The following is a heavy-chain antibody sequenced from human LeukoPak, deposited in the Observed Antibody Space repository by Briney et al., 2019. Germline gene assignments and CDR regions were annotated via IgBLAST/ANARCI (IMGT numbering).Heavy chain of an antibody. CDR1: GFTFSSYS. V-gene: IGHV3-48*01. Sequence: GGSLRLSCAASGFTFSSYSMNWVRQAPGKGLEWVSYISSSSSTIYYADSVKGRFTISRDNSKNTLYLQMNSLRAEDTAVYYCAREVAAAGNAFDIWGQGTMVTVSS. J-gene: IGHJ3*02. CDR2: ISSSSSTI. CDR3: AREVAAAGNAFDI. D-gene: IGHD6-13*01.